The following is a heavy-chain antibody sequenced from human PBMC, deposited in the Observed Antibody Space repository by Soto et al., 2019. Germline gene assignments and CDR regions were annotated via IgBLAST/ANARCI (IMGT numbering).Heavy chain of an antibody. J-gene: IGHJ4*01. CDR2: ISSSGSTI. CDR1: GFTFSCYE. V-gene: IGHV3-48*03. D-gene: IGHD6-19*01. Sequence: PGGSLRLSCAASGFTFSCYEMYWVRQAPGKGLEWVSYISSSGSTIYYADSVKGRFTISRDNAKNSLYLQMNSLTAEATAVYYCASSPSGWTPYFDCWDKETLVTVAS. CDR3: ASSPSGWTPYFDC.